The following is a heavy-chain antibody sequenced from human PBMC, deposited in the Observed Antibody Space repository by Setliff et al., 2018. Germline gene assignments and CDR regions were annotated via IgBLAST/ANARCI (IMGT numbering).Heavy chain of an antibody. D-gene: IGHD3-10*01. Sequence: PGESLKISCKGSGYSFTSYWIGWVRQMPGKGLEWMGIIYPGDSDTRYSPSFQGQVTISADKSISTAYLQWSSLKASDTAMYYCARSSGSYYSSAPFDYWGQGTLVTVSS. CDR2: IYPGDSDT. CDR1: GYSFTSYW. CDR3: ARSSGSYYSSAPFDY. V-gene: IGHV5-51*01. J-gene: IGHJ4*02.